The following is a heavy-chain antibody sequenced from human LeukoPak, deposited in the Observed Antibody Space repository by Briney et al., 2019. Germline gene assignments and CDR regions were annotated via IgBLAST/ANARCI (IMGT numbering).Heavy chain of an antibody. CDR3: ARGDIVVVPAAIQYSYYYMDV. J-gene: IGHJ6*03. V-gene: IGHV1-69*05. CDR2: IIPIFGTA. Sequence: ASVKVSCKASGGTFSSYAISWVRQAPGQGLEWMGGIIPIFGTANYAQKFQGRVTITTDESTSTAYMELSGLRSEDTAVYYCARGDIVVVPAAIQYSYYYMDVWGKGTTVTVSS. CDR1: GGTFSSYA. D-gene: IGHD2-2*02.